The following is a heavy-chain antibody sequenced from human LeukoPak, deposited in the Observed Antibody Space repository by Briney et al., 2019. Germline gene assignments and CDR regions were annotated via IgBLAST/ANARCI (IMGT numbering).Heavy chain of an antibody. CDR3: ARGLRFLEWANDY. CDR2: MNPNSGNT. V-gene: IGHV1-8*03. D-gene: IGHD3-3*01. Sequence: ASVKVSCKASGYTFTSYDINWVRQATGQGLEWMGWMNPNSGNTGYAQKFQGRVTITRNTSISTAYMELSSLRSEDTAVYYCARGLRFLEWANDYWGQGTRVPVSS. J-gene: IGHJ4*02. CDR1: GYTFTSYD.